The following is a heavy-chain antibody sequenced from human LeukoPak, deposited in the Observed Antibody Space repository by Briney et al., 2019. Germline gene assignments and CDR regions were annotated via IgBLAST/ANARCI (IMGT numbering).Heavy chain of an antibody. CDR2: INPKSAGT. J-gene: IGHJ3*02. CDR1: GYSFTGYY. D-gene: IGHD3-10*01. Sequence: ASVKVSCKAYGYSFTGYYIQWVRQAPGQGLEWMGWINPKSAGTKYAEKFQGRVTMTRDTSISTAYMELRGLRSDDTAVYYCAREGNYYGSEDYAFDIWGQGTMVTVSS. V-gene: IGHV1-2*02. CDR3: AREGNYYGSEDYAFDI.